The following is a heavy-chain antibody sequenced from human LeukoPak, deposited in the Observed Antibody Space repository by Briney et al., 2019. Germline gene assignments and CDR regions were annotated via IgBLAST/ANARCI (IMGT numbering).Heavy chain of an antibody. J-gene: IGHJ6*02. CDR3: ARKHSSWEYYYYGMDV. CDR1: GFTFSSYA. V-gene: IGHV3-23*01. D-gene: IGHD6-13*01. CDR2: ISGSGGST. Sequence: GSLRLSCAASGFTFSSYAMSWVRQAPGKGLEWVSAISGSGGSTYYADSVKGRFTISRDNSKNTLYLQMNSLRAEDTAVYYCARKHSSWEYYYYGMDVWGQGTTVTVSS.